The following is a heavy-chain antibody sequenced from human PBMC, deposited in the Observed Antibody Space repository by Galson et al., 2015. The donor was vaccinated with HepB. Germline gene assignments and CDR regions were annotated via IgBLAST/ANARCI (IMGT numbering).Heavy chain of an antibody. CDR3: VKDPGPNPRGMDA. CDR2: ISNNGGRI. Sequence: SLRLSCAASGITFSTYAMHWVRQAPGKGLEYVSGISNNGGRIYYADSVKGRFIISRDNFKETLYLQVNSLRGEDTAVYFCVKDPGPNPRGMDAWGQGTTVTVSS. CDR1: GITFSTYA. J-gene: IGHJ6*02. D-gene: IGHD2-8*02. V-gene: IGHV3-64D*06.